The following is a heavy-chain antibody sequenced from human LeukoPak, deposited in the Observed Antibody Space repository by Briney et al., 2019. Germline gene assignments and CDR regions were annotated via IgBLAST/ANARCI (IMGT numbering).Heavy chain of an antibody. CDR2: IIPILGIA. J-gene: IGHJ5*02. CDR3: AKAVTTDYNWLDP. D-gene: IGHD4-17*01. V-gene: IGHV1-69*02. CDR1: GGTFSSYT. Sequence: GASVKVSCKASGGTFSSYTISWVRQAPGQGLEWMGRIIPILGIANYAQKFQGRVTITADKSTSTAYMELSSLRSEDTAVYYCAKAVTTDYNWLDPWGQGTLVTVSS.